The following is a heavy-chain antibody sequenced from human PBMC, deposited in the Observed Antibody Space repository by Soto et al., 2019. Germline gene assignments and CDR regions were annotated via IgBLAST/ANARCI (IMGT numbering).Heavy chain of an antibody. V-gene: IGHV4-34*01. J-gene: IGHJ6*02. Sequence: QVQLQQWGAGLLKPSETLSLTCAVYGGSFSGYYWSWIRQPPGKGLEWIGEINHRGSTNYNPSLKSRVTISVDTSKNQFSLKLSSVTAADTAVYYCASGYGMDVWGQGTTVTVSS. CDR2: INHRGST. CDR1: GGSFSGYY. CDR3: ASGYGMDV.